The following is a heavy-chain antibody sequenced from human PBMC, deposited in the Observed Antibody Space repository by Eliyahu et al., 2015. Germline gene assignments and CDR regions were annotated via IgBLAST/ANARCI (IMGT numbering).Heavy chain of an antibody. Sequence: QVQLVQSGAEVKKPGASLKVSCKASGYTFTNNYMHWVRQAPGQGLEWMGMINPGSGSTNYAQKFQGRVTLTRDTSTTTVYMEMSSLRSEDTAVHYCARLGRVGELFPWGQGTLVTVSS. CDR1: GYTFTNNY. V-gene: IGHV1-46*01. D-gene: IGHD3-10*01. CDR3: ARLGRVGELFP. CDR2: INPGSGST. J-gene: IGHJ5*02.